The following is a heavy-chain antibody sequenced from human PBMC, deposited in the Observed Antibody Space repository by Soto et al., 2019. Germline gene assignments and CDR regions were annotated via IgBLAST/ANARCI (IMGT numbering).Heavy chain of an antibody. Sequence: QVQLVESGGGVVQPGRSLRLSCAASGFTFSSYGMHWVRQAPGKGLEWVAVISYDGSNKYYADSVKGRFTISRDNSKNTLYLKMNSLRAEDTAVYYCAKVVIVVVITDAFDIWGQGTMVTVSS. CDR3: AKVVIVVVITDAFDI. V-gene: IGHV3-30*18. D-gene: IGHD3-22*01. J-gene: IGHJ3*02. CDR2: ISYDGSNK. CDR1: GFTFSSYG.